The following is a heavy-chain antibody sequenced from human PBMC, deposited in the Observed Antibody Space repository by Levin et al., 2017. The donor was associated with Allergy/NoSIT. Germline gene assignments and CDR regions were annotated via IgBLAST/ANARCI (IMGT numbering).Heavy chain of an antibody. J-gene: IGHJ4*02. CDR3: ARGGCSSTSCLDY. CDR1: GFTFSRYY. D-gene: IGHD2-2*01. CDR2: ITLDVTDT. Sequence: GGSLRLSCAASGFTFSRYYMHWVRQAPGKGPVWVSRITLDVTDTYYADSVKGRFTISRDNAENTLFLQMNSLRAEDTAIYYCARGGCSSTSCLDYWGQGILVTVSS. V-gene: IGHV3-74*01.